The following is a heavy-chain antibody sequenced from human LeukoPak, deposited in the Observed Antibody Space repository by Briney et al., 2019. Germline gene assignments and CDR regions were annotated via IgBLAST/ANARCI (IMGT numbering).Heavy chain of an antibody. V-gene: IGHV3-48*02. CDR1: GFTFSTSW. J-gene: IGHJ4*02. D-gene: IGHD3-10*01. Sequence: GGSLRLSCAASGFTFSTSWMHWVRQAPGKGLEWISSISGGSSTIYYADSVKGRFTISRDNARNSLYLQMNSLRDEDTAVYYCARRDYGSGSFFGIDYWGQGTLVTVSS. CDR2: ISGGSSTI. CDR3: ARRDYGSGSFFGIDY.